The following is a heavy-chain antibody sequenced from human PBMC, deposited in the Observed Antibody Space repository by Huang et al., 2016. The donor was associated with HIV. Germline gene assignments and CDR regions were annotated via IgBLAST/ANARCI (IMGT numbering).Heavy chain of an antibody. CDR3: ARDLGTTVVPDGMDV. J-gene: IGHJ6*02. CDR2: LSPSYVYT. D-gene: IGHD4-17*01. CDR1: GYTFISYG. V-gene: IGHV1-18*04. Sequence: QVQLVQSGAEVKKPGASVKVSCRASGYTFISYGITWVGQAPGQGLEGRGWLSPSYVYTNYAQQFQGRVTMTTDTSTNTVYMEVRSLRSDDTAVYYCARDLGTTVVPDGMDVWGQGTTVTVSS.